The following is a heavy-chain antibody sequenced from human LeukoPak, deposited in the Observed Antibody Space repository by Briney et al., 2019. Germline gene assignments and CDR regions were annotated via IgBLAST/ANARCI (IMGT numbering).Heavy chain of an antibody. CDR2: IYHSGST. J-gene: IGHJ6*03. CDR1: GASVSSGTYY. CDR3: ARDEDNSGRYYYYMDV. Sequence: PSETLSLTCTVSGASVSSGTYYWNWIRQPPGKGLEWIGYIYHSGSTNYNPSLKSRATISVDTSKNQFSLKLSYVTTADTAVYYCARDEDNSGRYYYYMDVWGKGTTVTVSS. V-gene: IGHV4-61*01. D-gene: IGHD3-22*01.